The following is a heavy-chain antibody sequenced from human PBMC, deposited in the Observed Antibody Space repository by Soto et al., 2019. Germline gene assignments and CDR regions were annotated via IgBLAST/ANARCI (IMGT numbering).Heavy chain of an antibody. V-gene: IGHV3-23*01. Sequence: GSLRLSCAASGFTFSSYAMSWVRQAPGKGLEWVSAISGSGGSTYYADSVKGRFTISRDNSKNTLYLQMNSLRAEDTAVYYCAKDLYIGLGSDYWGQGTLVTVSS. CDR3: AKDLYIGLGSDY. J-gene: IGHJ4*02. CDR2: ISGSGGST. CDR1: GFTFSSYA. D-gene: IGHD3-10*01.